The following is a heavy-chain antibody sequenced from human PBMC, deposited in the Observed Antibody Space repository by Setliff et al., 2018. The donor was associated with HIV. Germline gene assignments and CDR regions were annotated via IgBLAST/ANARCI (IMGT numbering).Heavy chain of an antibody. J-gene: IGHJ6*03. V-gene: IGHV4-61*02. CDR3: ARERRWLEDHYYYMDV. CDR1: GGSISSGSYY. Sequence: PSETLSLTCTVSGGSISSGSYYWSWIRQPAGKGLEWIGRIYTSGSTNYNPSLKSRVTISVDTSKNQFSLQLKSMTVADTAKYFCARERRWLEDHYYYMDVWGNGTTVTVSS. CDR2: IYTSGST. D-gene: IGHD5-18*01.